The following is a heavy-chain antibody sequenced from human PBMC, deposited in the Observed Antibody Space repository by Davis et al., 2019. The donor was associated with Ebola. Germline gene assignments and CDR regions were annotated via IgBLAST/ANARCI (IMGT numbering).Heavy chain of an antibody. CDR3: ARDPPYDQGYDY. Sequence: AASVKVSCKASGYTFTGYYMHWVRQAPGQGLEWMGWINPNSGGANYAQKFQGRVTMTRDTSISTAYMELSRLRSDDTAVYYYARDPPYDQGYDYWGQGTLVTVSS. D-gene: IGHD3-22*01. CDR1: GYTFTGYY. CDR2: INPNSGGA. V-gene: IGHV1-2*02. J-gene: IGHJ4*02.